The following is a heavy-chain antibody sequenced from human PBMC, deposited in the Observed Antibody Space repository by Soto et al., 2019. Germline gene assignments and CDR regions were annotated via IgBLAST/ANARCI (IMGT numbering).Heavy chain of an antibody. J-gene: IGHJ3*02. D-gene: IGHD4-17*01. CDR1: GFTFSSYW. CDR2: IKQDGSEK. V-gene: IGHV3-7*03. CDR3: AVASTVGDDDAFDI. Sequence: GGSLRLSCAASGFTFSSYWMSWVRQAPGKGLEWVANIKQDGSEKYYLDSVKGRFTISRDNAKNSLYLQMISLGAEDTAVYYCAVASTVGDDDAFDIWGQGTMVTVSS.